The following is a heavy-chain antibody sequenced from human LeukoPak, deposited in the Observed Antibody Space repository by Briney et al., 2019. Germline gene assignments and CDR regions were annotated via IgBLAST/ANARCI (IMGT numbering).Heavy chain of an antibody. CDR2: ISYDGSNK. D-gene: IGHD3-22*01. J-gene: IGHJ4*02. V-gene: IGHV3-30*18. CDR1: GFTFRNYG. Sequence: GGSLRLSCAASGFTFRNYGMHWVRQAPGKGLEWVAVISYDGSNKYYADSVKGRFTISRDNSKNTLYLQMNSLRADDTAVYYCAKDPRYYYDSRGYYYGVDYWGQGTLVTVSS. CDR3: AKDPRYYYDSRGYYYGVDY.